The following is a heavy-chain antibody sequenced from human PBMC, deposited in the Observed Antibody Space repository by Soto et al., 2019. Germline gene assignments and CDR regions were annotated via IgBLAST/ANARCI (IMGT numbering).Heavy chain of an antibody. V-gene: IGHV3-72*01. CDR3: ARGYCTSTSCYTGPEAFDI. CDR2: TRNKANSYTT. Sequence: GGSLRLSCAASGFTFSDHYMDWVRQAPGKGLEWVGRTRNKANSYTTEYAASVKGRFTISRDDSKNSLYLQMNGLKTEDTAVYYCARGYCTSTSCYTGPEAFDIWGQGTMVTV. D-gene: IGHD2-2*02. J-gene: IGHJ3*02. CDR1: GFTFSDHY.